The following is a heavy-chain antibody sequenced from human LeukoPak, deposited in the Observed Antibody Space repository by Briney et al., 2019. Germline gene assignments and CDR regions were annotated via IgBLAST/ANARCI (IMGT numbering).Heavy chain of an antibody. V-gene: IGHV3-23*01. Sequence: GGSLRLSCAASGFTFSSYAMSWVRQAPGKGLEWVSAISGSGGSTYYADSVKGRFTISRDNSKNTLYLQMSSLRAADTAVYYCARDPGTTTYGMDVWGQGTTVTVSS. CDR2: ISGSGGST. J-gene: IGHJ6*02. CDR1: GFTFSSYA. D-gene: IGHD1-1*01. CDR3: ARDPGTTTYGMDV.